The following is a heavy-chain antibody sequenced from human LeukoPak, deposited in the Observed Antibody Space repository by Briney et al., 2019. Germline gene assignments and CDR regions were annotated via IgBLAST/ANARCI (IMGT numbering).Heavy chain of an antibody. CDR1: GYSFTSYW. V-gene: IGHV5-51*01. Sequence: GESLKISCKGSGYSFTSYWIGWVRQMPGKGLEWMGIIYPGDSDTRYSPSFQGQVTISADKSISTAYLQWSSLKASDTAMYYCARVIAVADRGNWFDPWGQGTLVTVSS. J-gene: IGHJ5*02. D-gene: IGHD6-19*01. CDR3: ARVIAVADRGNWFDP. CDR2: IYPGDSDT.